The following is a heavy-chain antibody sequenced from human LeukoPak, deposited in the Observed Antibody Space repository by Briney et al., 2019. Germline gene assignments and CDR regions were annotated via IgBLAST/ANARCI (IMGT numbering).Heavy chain of an antibody. Sequence: SETLSLTCTVSGGSISSYYWSWIRQPPGRGLEWIGSIYNSGSTKYNPSLKSRVTISVDTSKNQFSLKLSSVTAADTAVYYCARRGYCSGGSCYGSGMGVWGQGTTVTVSS. CDR2: IYNSGST. CDR1: GGSISSYY. CDR3: ARRGYCSGGSCYGSGMGV. V-gene: IGHV4-59*08. J-gene: IGHJ6*02. D-gene: IGHD2-15*01.